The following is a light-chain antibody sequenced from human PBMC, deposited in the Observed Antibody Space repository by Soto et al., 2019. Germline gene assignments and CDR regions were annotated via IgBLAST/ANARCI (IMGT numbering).Light chain of an antibody. CDR3: QSCGSSLSVV. J-gene: IGLJ2*01. V-gene: IGLV1-40*01. Sequence: QSVLTQPPSVSGAPGQRVTISCTGSSSNIGAGYDVHWYQQLPGTAPKLLIYGNSNRPSGVPDRCSGSKSGTSASLAITGLQAEDDADYYCQSCGSSLSVVFGGGTKLTVL. CDR1: SSNIGAGYD. CDR2: GNS.